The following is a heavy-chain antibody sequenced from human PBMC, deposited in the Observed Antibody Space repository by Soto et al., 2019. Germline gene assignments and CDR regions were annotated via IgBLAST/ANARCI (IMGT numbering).Heavy chain of an antibody. CDR3: AKDEGLLWSGELL. CDR2: IYYTGST. V-gene: IGHV4-31*03. CDR1: CVSVTTGGGYY. Sequence: PSDTLSLTCSVSCVSVTTGGGYYWSWIRQHPGKGLEWIGYIYYTGSTYYNPSLKSRVTISADPSTNQFSLRMTSVTVADTAVYYCAKDEGLLWSGELLWGQGILVTVSS. D-gene: IGHD3-10*01. J-gene: IGHJ4*02.